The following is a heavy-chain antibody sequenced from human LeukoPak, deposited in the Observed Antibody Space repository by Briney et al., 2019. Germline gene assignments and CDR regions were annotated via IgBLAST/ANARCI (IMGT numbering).Heavy chain of an antibody. J-gene: IGHJ4*02. CDR2: INGDGTTT. V-gene: IGHV3-74*01. CDR1: GFTFSTYW. Sequence: GTLRLSCAASGFTFSTYWIAWVRQGPGKGLGWVSLINGDGTTTTYADSVKGRFTVSRANAKNTAYLQMNRLRDEDTAVYYCAREYAGSPDYWGQENLVPVSS. CDR3: AREYAGSPDY. D-gene: IGHD3-10*01.